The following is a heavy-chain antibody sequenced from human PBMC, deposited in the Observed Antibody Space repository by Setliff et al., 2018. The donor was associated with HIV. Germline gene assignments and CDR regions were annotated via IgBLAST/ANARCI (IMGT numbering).Heavy chain of an antibody. J-gene: IGHJ4*02. CDR2: IFASGST. V-gene: IGHV4-4*07. CDR3: VGGLRSRSQGHFDY. Sequence: SETLSLTCTVSGGSISTYYLTWIRQPAGKGLEWIGRIFASGSTNYNPSLKSRVTMSVDTSKNQFSLRLSSVTAADTAVYYSVGGLRSRSQGHFDYWGQGTLVTV. CDR1: GGSISTYY. D-gene: IGHD5-12*01.